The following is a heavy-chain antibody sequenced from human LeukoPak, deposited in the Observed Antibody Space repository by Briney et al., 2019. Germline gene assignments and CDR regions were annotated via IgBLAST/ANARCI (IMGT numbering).Heavy chain of an antibody. CDR1: GYFIISGYY. CDR2: IYHNGST. V-gene: IGHV4-38-2*02. Sequence: EALSLTCGVAGYFIISGYYWGWIRQPPGKGLEWIGSIYHNGSTYYNPSLKNRVITSLDTSKNQISLKLKSVTAADTAVYYCAREDYDSSGYYRSYWDRGTLVTVAS. D-gene: IGHD3-22*01. CDR3: AREDYDSSGYYRSY. J-gene: IGHJ4*02.